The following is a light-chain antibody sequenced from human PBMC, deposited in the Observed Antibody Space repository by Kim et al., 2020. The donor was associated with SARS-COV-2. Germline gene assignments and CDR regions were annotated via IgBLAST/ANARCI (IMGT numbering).Light chain of an antibody. Sequence: SASVGDRVTITCRASQGIRNDLGWYQQKPGEAPNLLIYAASSLQSGVPSRFSGSGSGTDFTLTISSLQPEDCATYYCLQDYDYPYTFGRGTKLEI. CDR3: LQDYDYPYT. V-gene: IGKV1-6*01. CDR1: QGIRND. CDR2: AAS. J-gene: IGKJ2*01.